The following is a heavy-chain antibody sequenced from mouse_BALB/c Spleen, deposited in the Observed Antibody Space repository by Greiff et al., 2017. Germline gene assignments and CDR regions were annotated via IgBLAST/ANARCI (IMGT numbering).Heavy chain of an antibody. V-gene: IGHV5-6-5*01. D-gene: IGHD1-2*01. Sequence: DVKLVESGGGLVKPGGSLKLSCAASGFTFSSYAMSWVRQTPEKRLEWVASISSGGSTYYPDSVKGRFTISRDNARNILYLQMSSLRSEDTAMYYCARLRDLDYWGQGTTLTVSS. J-gene: IGHJ2*01. CDR1: GFTFSSYA. CDR3: ARLRDLDY. CDR2: ISSGGST.